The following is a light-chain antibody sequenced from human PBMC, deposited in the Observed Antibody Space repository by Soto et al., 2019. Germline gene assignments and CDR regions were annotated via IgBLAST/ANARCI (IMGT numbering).Light chain of an antibody. CDR2: YDD. Sequence: QAVLSQPASVSDVHRQRVTISGSKRSSNIGNNAVSWYQQLPGKAPKLLIDYDDLLPSGVSDRFSGSKSGTSASLAISGLQSEDEADYYCAAWDDSLNGYVFGTGTKVTVL. J-gene: IGLJ1*01. CDR3: AAWDDSLNGYV. CDR1: SSNIGNNA. V-gene: IGLV1-36*01.